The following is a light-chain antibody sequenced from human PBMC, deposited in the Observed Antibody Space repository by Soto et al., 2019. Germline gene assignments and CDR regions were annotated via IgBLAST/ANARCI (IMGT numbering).Light chain of an antibody. CDR2: DAS. J-gene: IGKJ1*01. CDR1: QSVSSY. Sequence: EIVLTQSPATLSLSPGERATRSCRASQSVSSYLAWYQQKPGQAPRLLIYDASNRATGIAARFSGSGSGTDFTLTISSLEPEDFAVYYCQQRSNWPPWTFGQGTKVDIK. CDR3: QQRSNWPPWT. V-gene: IGKV3-11*01.